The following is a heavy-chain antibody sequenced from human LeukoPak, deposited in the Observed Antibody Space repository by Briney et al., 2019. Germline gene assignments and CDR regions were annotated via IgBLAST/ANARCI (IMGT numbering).Heavy chain of an antibody. CDR1: GFTFSSYG. J-gene: IGHJ4*02. CDR2: ISYDGSNK. V-gene: IGHV3-30*03. D-gene: IGHD6-13*01. CDR3: VRAGGSSWSDF. Sequence: GGSLRLSCAASGFTFSSYGMHWVRQAPGKGLEWVAVISYDGSNKYYADSVKGRFTISRGNAKNSVFVQMNGLRVGDTAVYYCVRAGGSSWSDFWGQGTLVTVSS.